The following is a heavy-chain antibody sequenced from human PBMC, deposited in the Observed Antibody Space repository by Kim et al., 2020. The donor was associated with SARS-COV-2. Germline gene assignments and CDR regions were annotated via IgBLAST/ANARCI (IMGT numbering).Heavy chain of an antibody. CDR2: VSPADSIT. CDR3: ARCHYYDSGGNYWANSFD. D-gene: IGHD3-22*01. V-gene: IGHV5-51*01. Sequence: GESLKIFCEGSGYSFTDFWIAWVRHMPVKGLEWMGIVSPADSITKYSPSFQGQVTISADKSISTAFLQWSSLKASDTAMYYCARCHYYDSGGNYWANSFD. CDR1: GYSFTDFW. J-gene: IGHJ3*01.